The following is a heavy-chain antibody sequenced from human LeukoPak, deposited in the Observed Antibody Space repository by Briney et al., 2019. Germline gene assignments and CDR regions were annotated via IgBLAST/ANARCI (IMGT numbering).Heavy chain of an antibody. Sequence: SETLSLTCTVSGGSISSYYWSWIRQPPGKGLEWIGYIYYSGGTNYNPSLKSRVTISVDTSKNQFSLKLSSVTAADTAVYYCARAEPFGGNDYWGQGTLVTVSS. D-gene: IGHD3-10*01. CDR2: IYYSGGT. CDR1: GGSISSYY. J-gene: IGHJ4*02. CDR3: ARAEPFGGNDY. V-gene: IGHV4-59*01.